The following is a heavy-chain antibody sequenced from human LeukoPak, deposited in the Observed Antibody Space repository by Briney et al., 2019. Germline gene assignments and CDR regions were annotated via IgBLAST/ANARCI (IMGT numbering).Heavy chain of an antibody. J-gene: IGHJ4*02. CDR3: ARDTEMSSGWLFDY. D-gene: IGHD6-19*01. V-gene: IGHV3-33*01. CDR2: IWYDGSNK. CDR1: GFTFSSYG. Sequence: PGGSLRLSCAASGFTFSSYGMHWVRQAPGKGLEWVAVIWYDGSNKYYADSVKGRFTISRDNSENTLYLQMNSLRAEDTAVYYCARDTEMSSGWLFDYWGQGTLVTVSS.